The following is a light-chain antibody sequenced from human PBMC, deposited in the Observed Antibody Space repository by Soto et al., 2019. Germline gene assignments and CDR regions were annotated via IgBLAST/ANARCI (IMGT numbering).Light chain of an antibody. CDR3: QQYNNLPPERT. V-gene: IGKV3-15*01. Sequence: EIVMTQSPATLSVSPGERATLSCRASQSVSSNLAWYQQKPGQAPRLLIYGASTRATGIPARFSGSGSGTEFTLNISSLQSEDFAIYFCQQYNNLPPERTFGQGTKVEIK. J-gene: IGKJ1*01. CDR2: GAS. CDR1: QSVSSN.